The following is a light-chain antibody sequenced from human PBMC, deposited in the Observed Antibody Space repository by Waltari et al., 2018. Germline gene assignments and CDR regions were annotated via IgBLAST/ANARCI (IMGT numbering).Light chain of an antibody. CDR3: QEYYSVREGLT. Sequence: IQLTQSRSSLSASVGDRVTRTCRARQPLYKSIAWYQQKPGKAPTRLLYAASRLEIGVPSRFSGSGSGTDYTLSINSLQPEDFATYYCQEYYSVREGLTVGPGTKVEIK. J-gene: IGKJ3*01. CDR2: AAS. V-gene: IGKV1-NL1*01. CDR1: QPLYKS.